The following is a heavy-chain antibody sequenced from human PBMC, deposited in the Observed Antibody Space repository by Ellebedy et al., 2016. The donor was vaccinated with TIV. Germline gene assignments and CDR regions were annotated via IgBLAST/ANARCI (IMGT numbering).Heavy chain of an antibody. J-gene: IGHJ4*02. V-gene: IGHV3-21*01. CDR3: ARGIYVNNWYYYDY. CDR2: ISRHSDYI. CDR1: GFTFSDYN. D-gene: IGHD5-24*01. Sequence: GESLKISXAASGFTFSDYNINWVRQAPGKGPEWVSSISRHSDYIYYADSVKGRFTISRDNANNSLYLQMDGLRPEDTAVYYCARGIYVNNWYYYDYWGQGILVTVSS.